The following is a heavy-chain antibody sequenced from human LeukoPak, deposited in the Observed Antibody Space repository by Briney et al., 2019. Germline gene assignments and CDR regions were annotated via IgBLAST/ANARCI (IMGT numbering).Heavy chain of an antibody. D-gene: IGHD6-13*01. CDR2: INPTGTGT. J-gene: IGHJ5*02. CDR1: GYTFINNW. CDR3: ARGRSYSSSWYGFRFDP. V-gene: IGHV1-46*01. Sequence: ASVKVSCKASGYTFINNWMHWVRQAPGQGLEWIGLINPTGTGTLYAQKFQGRVTMTRDMSTSTDYMELSSLRSEDTAVYYCARGRSYSSSWYGFRFDPWGQGTLVTVSS.